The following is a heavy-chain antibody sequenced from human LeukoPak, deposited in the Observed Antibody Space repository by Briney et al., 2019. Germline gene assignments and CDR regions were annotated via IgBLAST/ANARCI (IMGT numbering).Heavy chain of an antibody. J-gene: IGHJ4*02. V-gene: IGHV3-33*08. CDR2: IWYDGSNK. D-gene: IGHD1-7*01. Sequence: GGSLRLSRAASGFTFSSYGMHWVRQAPGKGLEWVAVIWYDGSNKYYADSVKGRFTISRDNSKNTLYLQMNSLRAEDTAVYYCARDQIGTTGSYFDYWGQGTLVTVSS. CDR3: ARDQIGTTGSYFDY. CDR1: GFTFSSYG.